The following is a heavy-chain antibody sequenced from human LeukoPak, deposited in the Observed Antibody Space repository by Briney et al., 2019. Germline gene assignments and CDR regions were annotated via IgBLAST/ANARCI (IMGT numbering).Heavy chain of an antibody. CDR3: ARDQLRKPDY. CDR1: GFTFSSYA. V-gene: IGHV3-30*04. J-gene: IGHJ4*02. D-gene: IGHD1-1*01. CDR2: ISYDGSNK. Sequence: GGSLRPSCAASGFTFSSYAMHWVCQAPGKGLEWVAVISYDGSNKYYADSVKGRFTISRDNSKNTLYLQMNSLRAEDTAVYYCARDQLRKPDYWGQGTLVTVSP.